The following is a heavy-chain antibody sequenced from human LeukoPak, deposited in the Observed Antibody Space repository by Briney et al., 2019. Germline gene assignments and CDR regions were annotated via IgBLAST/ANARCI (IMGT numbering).Heavy chain of an antibody. J-gene: IGHJ4*02. CDR1: GLTFSSYG. CDR3: ANEYSSSSAGDY. Sequence: GRSLRLSCAASGLTFSSYGMHWVRQAPGKGLEWVAVISYDGSNKYYADSVKGRFTISRDNSKNTLYLQMNSLRAEDTAVYYCANEYSSSSAGDYRGQGTLVTVSS. D-gene: IGHD6-6*01. V-gene: IGHV3-30*18. CDR2: ISYDGSNK.